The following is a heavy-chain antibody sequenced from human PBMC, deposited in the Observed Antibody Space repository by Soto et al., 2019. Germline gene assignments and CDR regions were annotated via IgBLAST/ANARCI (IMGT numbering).Heavy chain of an antibody. J-gene: IGHJ1*01. V-gene: IGHV3-15*07. CDR2: IKSKGGGESK. Sequence: EVQLVESGGGLVKPGDSLRLSCAVSGLKFSDAWMNWVRQAPGKGLEWVGRIKSKGGGESKDYAAPVKGRVAISRDDSRDTFYVQMNSLKIEETALYYCAEENRGRFRTAHWGQGTLVTVS. D-gene: IGHD2-21*02. CDR3: AEENRGRFRTAH. CDR1: GLKFSDAW.